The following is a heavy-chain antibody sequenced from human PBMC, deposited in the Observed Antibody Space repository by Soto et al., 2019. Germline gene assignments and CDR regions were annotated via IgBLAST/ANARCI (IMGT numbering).Heavy chain of an antibody. CDR2: IYHSGST. J-gene: IGHJ6*02. CDR1: GGSISSSNW. Sequence: NPSETLSLTCAVSGGSISSSNWWSWVRQPPGKGLEWIGEIYHSGSTNYNPSLKSRVTISVDKSKNQFSLKLSSVTAADTAVYYCARGGDYLYYYYGMDVWGQGTTVTVSS. CDR3: ARGGDYLYYYYGMDV. V-gene: IGHV4-4*02. D-gene: IGHD2-21*02.